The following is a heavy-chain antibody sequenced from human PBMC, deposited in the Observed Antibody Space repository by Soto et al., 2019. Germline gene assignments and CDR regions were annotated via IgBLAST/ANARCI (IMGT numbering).Heavy chain of an antibody. CDR3: ARDSLVVTSLYYYYGMDV. D-gene: IGHD2-21*02. V-gene: IGHV3-30-3*01. CDR1: GFTFSSYA. Sequence: QVQLVESGGGVVQPGRSLRLSCAASGFTFSSYAMHWVRQAPGKGLEWVAVISYDGSNKYYADSVKGRFTISRDNSKNTLYLQMNSLRAEDTAVSYCARDSLVVTSLYYYYGMDVWGQGTTVTVSS. J-gene: IGHJ6*02. CDR2: ISYDGSNK.